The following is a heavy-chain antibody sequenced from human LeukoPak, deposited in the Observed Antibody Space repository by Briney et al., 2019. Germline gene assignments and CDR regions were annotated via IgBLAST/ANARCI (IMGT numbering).Heavy chain of an antibody. D-gene: IGHD1-26*01. CDR3: ARDSWELLGYFQH. Sequence: ASVKVSCKASGYTFTSYAMHWVRQAPGQRLEWMGWINAGNGNTKYSQKFQGRVTITRDTSASTAYMELSSLRSEDTAVYYCARDSWELLGYFQHWGRGTLVTVSS. CDR2: INAGNGNT. J-gene: IGHJ1*01. CDR1: GYTFTSYA. V-gene: IGHV1-3*01.